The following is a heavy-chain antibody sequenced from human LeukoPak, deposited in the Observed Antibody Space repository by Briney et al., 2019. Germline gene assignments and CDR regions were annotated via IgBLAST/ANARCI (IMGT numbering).Heavy chain of an antibody. CDR1: GYTFTSYG. V-gene: IGHV1-18*01. D-gene: IGHD2-2*01. Sequence: GASVKVSCKASGYTFTSYGISWVRQAPGQGLEWMGWISAYSGNTNYAQNLQGRVTMTTDTSTSTAYMELRSLRSDDTAVYYCARDRVMVGLGYCSGTSCPPPDWFDPWGQGTLVTVSS. CDR2: ISAYSGNT. CDR3: ARDRVMVGLGYCSGTSCPPPDWFDP. J-gene: IGHJ5*02.